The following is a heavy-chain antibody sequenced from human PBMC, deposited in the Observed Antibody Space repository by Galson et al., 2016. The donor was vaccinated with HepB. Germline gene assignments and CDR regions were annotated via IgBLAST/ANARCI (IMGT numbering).Heavy chain of an antibody. V-gene: IGHV3-30*03. CDR2: ISYDGSNK. D-gene: IGHD3-3*01. CDR1: GFTFSSHG. CDR3: ATPYYDFWSGYNPFDY. J-gene: IGHJ4*02. Sequence: SLRLSCAASGFTFSSHGMHWVRQAPGKGLEWVAVISYDGSNKYYADSVKGRFTISRDNSKSTLYLQMNSLRAEDTAVYYCATPYYDFWSGYNPFDYWGQGTLVTVSS.